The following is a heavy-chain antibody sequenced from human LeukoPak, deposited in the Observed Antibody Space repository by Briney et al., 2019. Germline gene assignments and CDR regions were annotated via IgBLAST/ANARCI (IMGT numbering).Heavy chain of an antibody. CDR1: GYTFTSYG. Sequence: ASVKVSCKASGYTFTSYGISWVRQAPGQGLEWMGWISAYNGNTNYAQKLQGRVTMTTDTSTSTAYMELRSLRSDDTAVYYCARDLGADIVVVVAATFWFDPWGQGTPVTVSS. CDR2: ISAYNGNT. CDR3: ARDLGADIVVVVAATFWFDP. V-gene: IGHV1-18*01. J-gene: IGHJ5*02. D-gene: IGHD2-15*01.